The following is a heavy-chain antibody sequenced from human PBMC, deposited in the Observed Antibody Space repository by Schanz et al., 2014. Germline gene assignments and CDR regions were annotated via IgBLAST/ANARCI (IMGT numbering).Heavy chain of an antibody. J-gene: IGHJ6*03. CDR2: ISGSGGST. D-gene: IGHD4-17*01. CDR1: GFTFSSYA. Sequence: VQLLQFGGGVVQPGRSLRLSCAASGFTFSSYAMHWVRQAPGKGLEWVSGISGSGGSTYYADSVKGRFTISRDNSKTTLSLQMNSLRAEDTAVYYCARDGDRVYHNDYMDVWGKGTTVTVSS. CDR3: ARDGDRVYHNDYMDV. V-gene: IGHV3-23*01.